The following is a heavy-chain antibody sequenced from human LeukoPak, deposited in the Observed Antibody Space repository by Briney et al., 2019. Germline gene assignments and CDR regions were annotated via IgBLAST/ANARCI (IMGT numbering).Heavy chain of an antibody. D-gene: IGHD3-10*01. CDR2: INPNSGGT. CDR3: ARFDEYGSGSYPTYGMDV. Sequence: ASLKVSCKASGYTFTGYYMHWVRQAPGQGLEWMGRINPNSGGTNYAQKFQGRVTMTKDTSISTAYMELSRLRSDDTAVYYCARFDEYGSGSYPTYGMDVWGQGTTVTVSS. V-gene: IGHV1-2*06. J-gene: IGHJ6*02. CDR1: GYTFTGYY.